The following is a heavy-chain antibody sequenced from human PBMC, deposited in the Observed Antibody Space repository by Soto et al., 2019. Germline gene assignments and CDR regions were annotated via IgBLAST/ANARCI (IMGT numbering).Heavy chain of an antibody. CDR3: AKAAHCSSATCYLPADV. V-gene: IGHV3-23*01. CDR1: GFTFSNHA. J-gene: IGHJ6*02. D-gene: IGHD2-2*01. Sequence: EVQLLESGGGSVQPGGSLRLSCAASGFTFSNHAMSWVRQAPGQGLEWVSGISGSGTRTDHADSVKGRFAISRDSSKYTVYLQMDSLRVEDTAIYYCAKAAHCSSATCYLPADVWGQGTTVTVSS. CDR2: ISGSGTRT.